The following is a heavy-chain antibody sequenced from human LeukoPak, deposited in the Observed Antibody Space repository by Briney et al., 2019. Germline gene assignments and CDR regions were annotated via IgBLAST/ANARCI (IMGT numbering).Heavy chain of an antibody. V-gene: IGHV1-18*01. CDR3: ARVGAARPGYYYYYYMDV. D-gene: IGHD6-6*01. CDR2: ISAYNGNT. Sequence: EASVKVSCTASGYTFTSYGISWVRQAPGQGLEWMGWISAYNGNTNYAQKLQGRVTMTTDTSTSTAYMELRSLRSDDTAVYYCARVGAARPGYYYYYYMDVWGKGTTVTVSS. J-gene: IGHJ6*03. CDR1: GYTFTSYG.